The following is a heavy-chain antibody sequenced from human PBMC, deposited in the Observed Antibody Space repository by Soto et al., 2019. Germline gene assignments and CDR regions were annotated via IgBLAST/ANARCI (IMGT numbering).Heavy chain of an antibody. Sequence: PGGSLRLSCAASGFTFSSYGMHWVRQAPGKGLEWVAVISYDGSNKYYADSVKGRFTISRDNSKNTLYLQMNSLRAEDTAVYYCANNGLRTVVTPRSPFQHWGQGTLVTVSS. V-gene: IGHV3-30*18. CDR2: ISYDGSNK. CDR3: ANNGLRTVVTPRSPFQH. J-gene: IGHJ1*01. D-gene: IGHD2-21*02. CDR1: GFTFSSYG.